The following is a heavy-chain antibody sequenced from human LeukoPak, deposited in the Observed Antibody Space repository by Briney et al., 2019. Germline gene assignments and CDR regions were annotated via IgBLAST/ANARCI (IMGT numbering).Heavy chain of an antibody. CDR3: ASEGRGYSGYTSDY. CDR2: ISSSSSYI. CDR1: GFTFSSYS. J-gene: IGHJ4*02. V-gene: IGHV3-21*01. Sequence: GGSLRLSCAASGFTFSSYSVNWVRQAPGKGLEWVSSISSSSSYIYYADSVKGRFTISRDNAKNSLYLQMNSLRAEDTAVYYCASEGRGYSGYTSDYRGQGTLVTVSS. D-gene: IGHD5-12*01.